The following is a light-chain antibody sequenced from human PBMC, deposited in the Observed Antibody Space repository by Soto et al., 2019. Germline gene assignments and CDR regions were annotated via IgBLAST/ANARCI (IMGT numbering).Light chain of an antibody. J-gene: IGKJ4*01. CDR3: MQALQTPLT. CDR2: LGS. CDR1: QSLLHSNGYNY. Sequence: DIVMTQSPLSLPVTPGEPASISCRSSQSLLHSNGYNYLDWYLQKPGQSPQPLIYLGSNRASGVPDRFSGSGSGTDFTLKISRVEAEDVGVYYCMQALQTPLTFGGGTKLEI. V-gene: IGKV2-28*01.